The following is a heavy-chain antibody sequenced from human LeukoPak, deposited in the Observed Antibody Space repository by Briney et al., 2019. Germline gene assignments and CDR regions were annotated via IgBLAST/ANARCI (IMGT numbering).Heavy chain of an antibody. Sequence: ASVKVSCKTSGYTFTDYYVHWVRQAPGQGLEWMGWVNPNSGGTNSAQKFQGRVTMTWDTSISTAYMELSRLRSDDTAVYYCARAPGSAVAGEDYWGQGTLVTVSS. D-gene: IGHD6-19*01. CDR1: GYTFTDYY. J-gene: IGHJ4*02. CDR3: ARAPGSAVAGEDY. CDR2: VNPNSGGT. V-gene: IGHV1-2*02.